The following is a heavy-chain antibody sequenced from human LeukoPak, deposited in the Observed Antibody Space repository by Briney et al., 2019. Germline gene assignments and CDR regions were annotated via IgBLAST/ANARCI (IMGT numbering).Heavy chain of an antibody. D-gene: IGHD6-19*01. J-gene: IGHJ4*02. CDR3: ARLAIGGQWLAGSLVG. CDR2: INHSGST. CDR1: GGSFSVYY. V-gene: IGHV4-34*01. Sequence: PSETLSLTCAVYGGSFSVYYWSWIRQPPGKWLEWIGEINHSGSTNYNPSLNSRVTISVDTSKNQFSLKLSSVTAADTAVYYCARLAIGGQWLAGSLVGWGQGTLVTVSS.